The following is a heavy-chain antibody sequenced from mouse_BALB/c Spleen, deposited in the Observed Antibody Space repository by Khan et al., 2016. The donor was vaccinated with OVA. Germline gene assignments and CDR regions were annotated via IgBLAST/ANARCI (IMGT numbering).Heavy chain of an antibody. J-gene: IGHJ2*01. V-gene: IGHV1-20*02. D-gene: IGHD1-1*01. CDR2: INPHIGET. CDR3: TRISRSYFDY. CDR1: GYSFTGYF. Sequence: EVQLQESGPELVRPGASVKISCKASGYSFTGYFMNWVMQRHGKSLEWIGRINPHIGETFYNQRFKDKATLTVDESSSTAYMELRSLASEDSAVYYCTRISRSYFDYWGQGTTLTVSS.